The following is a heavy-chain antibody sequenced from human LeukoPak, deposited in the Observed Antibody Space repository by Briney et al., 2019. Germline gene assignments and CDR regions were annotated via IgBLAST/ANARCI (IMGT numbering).Heavy chain of an antibody. J-gene: IGHJ4*02. CDR3: ARVYCSGGSCLDY. D-gene: IGHD2-15*01. V-gene: IGHV3-21*01. CDR2: ISSSSSYI. Sequence: AGGSLRLSCAASGFTFSSYSMNWVRQAPGKGLEWVASISSSSSYIYYADSVKGRFTISRDNAKNSLYLQMNSLRAEDTAVYYCARVYCSGGSCLDYWGQGTLVTVSS. CDR1: GFTFSSYS.